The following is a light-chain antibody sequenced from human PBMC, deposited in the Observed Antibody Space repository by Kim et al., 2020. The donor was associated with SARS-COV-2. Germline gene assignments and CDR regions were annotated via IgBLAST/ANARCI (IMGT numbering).Light chain of an antibody. V-gene: IGLV6-57*01. J-gene: IGLJ2*01. CDR2: EDN. CDR1: MVSSARNE. CDR3: QSYDRSKVV. Sequence: GTPVNRTSHGSMVSSARNEVQGCRRRPGSSPTTVIYEDNQRPSGVHDRFSGSIDSSSNSASLTISGLKTEDEADYYCQSYDRSKVVFGGGTQLTVL.